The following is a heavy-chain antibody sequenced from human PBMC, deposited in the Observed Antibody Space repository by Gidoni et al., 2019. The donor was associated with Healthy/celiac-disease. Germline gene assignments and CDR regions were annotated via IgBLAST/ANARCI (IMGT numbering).Heavy chain of an antibody. V-gene: IGHV1-8*01. CDR1: GYTLTSYD. CDR3: ARGTYYPYYYYGMDV. CDR2: MNPNSGNT. J-gene: IGHJ6*02. Sequence: QVQLVQSGAEVKKPGASVNVSCKASGYTLTSYDINWVRQATGQGLEWMGWMNPNSGNTGYAQKFQVRVTMTRNTSISTAYMELSSLRSEDTAVYYCARGTYYPYYYYGMDVWGQGTTVTVSS. D-gene: IGHD3-10*01.